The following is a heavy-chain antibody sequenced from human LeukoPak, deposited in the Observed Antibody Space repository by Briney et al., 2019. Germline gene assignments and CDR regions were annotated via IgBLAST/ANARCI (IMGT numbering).Heavy chain of an antibody. V-gene: IGHV4-4*09. CDR1: GGSISSYY. J-gene: IGHJ6*03. CDR3: ARCSRDIVVVPAAPPYYYYMDV. Sequence: SETLSLTCTVSGGSISSYYWSWIRQPPGKGLEWIGYIYTSGSTNYNPSLKSRVTISVDTSKNHFSLKLSSVTAADTAVYYCARCSRDIVVVPAAPPYYYYMDVWGKGTTVTVSS. CDR2: IYTSGST. D-gene: IGHD2-2*01.